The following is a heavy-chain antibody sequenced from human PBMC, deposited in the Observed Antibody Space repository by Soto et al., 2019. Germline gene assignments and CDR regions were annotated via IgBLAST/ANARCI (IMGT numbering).Heavy chain of an antibody. CDR3: ARGRGDTAMAWYY. CDR2: IYYSGST. J-gene: IGHJ4*02. CDR1: GGSISSYY. D-gene: IGHD5-18*01. Sequence: XVQLQESXXXXXKPSETLSLTCTVSGGSISSYYWSWIRQSPGKGLEWIGYIYYSGSTKYNPSLKSRVTISVDTSKNQFSLKLSSVTAADTAVYYCARGRGDTAMAWYYWGQGTLVTVSS. V-gene: IGHV4-59*01.